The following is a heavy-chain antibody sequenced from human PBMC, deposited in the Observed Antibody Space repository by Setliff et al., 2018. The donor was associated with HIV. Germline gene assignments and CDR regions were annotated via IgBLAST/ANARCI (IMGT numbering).Heavy chain of an antibody. CDR1: GGSMSTHY. CDR2: IYTTGST. J-gene: IGHJ3*02. V-gene: IGHV4-59*11. Sequence: SETLSLTCTVSGGSMSTHYCSWIRQTQGKGLEWIGHIYTTGSTHYNPSLRSRVTISIDTSRSHFSLRLKSVTAADTALYYCASGSPFDGFDMWGQGTMVTVSS. CDR3: ASGSPFDGFDM. D-gene: IGHD1-26*01.